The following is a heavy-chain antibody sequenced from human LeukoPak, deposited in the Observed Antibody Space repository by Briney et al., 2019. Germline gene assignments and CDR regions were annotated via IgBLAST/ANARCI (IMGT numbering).Heavy chain of an antibody. Sequence: PGGSLRLSCAASGFTFSSYWMSWVRQAPGKGLEWVANIKQDGSEKYYVDSVKGRFTISRDNAKNSLYRQMNSLRAEDTAVYYCARSRIAAAGTFRNWFDPWGQGTLVTVSS. CDR3: ARSRIAAAGTFRNWFDP. J-gene: IGHJ5*02. D-gene: IGHD6-13*01. CDR1: GFTFSSYW. CDR2: IKQDGSEK. V-gene: IGHV3-7*01.